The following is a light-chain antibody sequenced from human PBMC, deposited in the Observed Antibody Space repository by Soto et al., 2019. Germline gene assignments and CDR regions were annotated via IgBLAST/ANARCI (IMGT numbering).Light chain of an antibody. J-gene: IGKJ1*01. V-gene: IGKV3-15*01. CDR3: QQYKDWSTWT. CDR2: AAS. Sequence: EIVMTQSPATLSVSPGERATLSCRASQSISSNLAWYQQKPGQAPRLLISAASTRATGVPARFSGSGSGTEFTLTISSLQSEDCAAYYCQQYKDWSTWTFGQGTKVDIK. CDR1: QSISSN.